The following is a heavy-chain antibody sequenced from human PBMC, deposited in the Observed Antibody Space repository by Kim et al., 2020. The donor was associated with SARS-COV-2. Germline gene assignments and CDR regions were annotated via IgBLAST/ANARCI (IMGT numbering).Heavy chain of an antibody. J-gene: IGHJ4*02. CDR3: ARGPCCSWYVY. V-gene: IGHV1-3*01. D-gene: IGHD6-13*01. Sequence: TKYSQKFQGRVTITRDTSASTAYMELSSLRSEDTAVYYCARGPCCSWYVYWGQGTLVTVSS. CDR2: T.